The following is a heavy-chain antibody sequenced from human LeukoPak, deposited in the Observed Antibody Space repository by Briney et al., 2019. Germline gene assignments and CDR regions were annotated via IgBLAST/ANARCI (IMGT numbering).Heavy chain of an antibody. CDR1: GFTFSSYW. V-gene: IGHV3-7*01. CDR2: IKLDGSDK. Sequence: PGGSLRLSCAVSGFTFSSYWMSWVRQAPGKGLEWVANIKLDGSDKYYVDSVKGRFTISRDNAKNSLYLQMDSLRAEDTAVYYCARAMRYSTSYSWFDPWGQATLVTVSS. D-gene: IGHD6-6*01. CDR3: ARAMRYSTSYSWFDP. J-gene: IGHJ5*02.